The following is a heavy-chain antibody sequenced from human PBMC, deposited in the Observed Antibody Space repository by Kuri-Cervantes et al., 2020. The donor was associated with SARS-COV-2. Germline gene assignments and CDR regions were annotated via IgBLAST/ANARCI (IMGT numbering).Heavy chain of an antibody. Sequence: GGSLRLSCAASGFSFSMYRMSWVRQAPGKGLEWVANIKQDGSEKYYVDSVKGRFTISRDNAKNSLYLQMNSLRAEDTAVYYCARKRNNYDFWSGPIYYFDYWGQGTLVTVSS. V-gene: IGHV3-7*01. CDR1: GFSFSMYR. D-gene: IGHD3-3*01. CDR3: ARKRNNYDFWSGPIYYFDY. CDR2: IKQDGSEK. J-gene: IGHJ4*02.